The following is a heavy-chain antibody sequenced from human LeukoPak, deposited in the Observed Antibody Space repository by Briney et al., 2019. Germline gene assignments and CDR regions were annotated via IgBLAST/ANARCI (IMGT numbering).Heavy chain of an antibody. CDR2: ISGSGGST. CDR1: GFTFSSYA. Sequence: GGSLRLSCAASGFTFSSYAMSWVRQAPGKGLEWVSAISGSGGSTYYADSVKGRFTISRDNSKNTLYLQMNSLRAEDTALYYCATTNRYSGSYRDFDYWGQGTLVTVS. D-gene: IGHD1-26*01. V-gene: IGHV3-23*01. CDR3: ATTNRYSGSYRDFDY. J-gene: IGHJ4*02.